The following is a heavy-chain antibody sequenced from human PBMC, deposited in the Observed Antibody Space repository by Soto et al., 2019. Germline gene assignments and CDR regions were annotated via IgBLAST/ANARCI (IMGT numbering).Heavy chain of an antibody. CDR3: ARDPYSWNYGGDY. CDR1: GYTFSSYG. D-gene: IGHD1-1*01. J-gene: IGHJ4*02. V-gene: IGHV1-18*01. Sequence: QVQLVQSGAEVKKPGASVKVSCKASGYTFSSYGINWVRQAPGQGLEWMGWISAYNGNTNYAQNLQGRVTLTTDTSTSTAYLELRSLRSDDNAAYYCARDPYSWNYGGDYWGQGTLVTVSS. CDR2: ISAYNGNT.